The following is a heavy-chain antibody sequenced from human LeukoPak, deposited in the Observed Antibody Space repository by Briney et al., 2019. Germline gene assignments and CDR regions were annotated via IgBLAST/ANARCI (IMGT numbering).Heavy chain of an antibody. V-gene: IGHV3-21*01. CDR2: ISSSSSYI. D-gene: IGHD1-26*01. CDR1: GFTFSSYW. Sequence: PGGSLRLSCAASGFTFSSYWMNWVRQAPGKGLEWVSSISSSSSYIYYADSVKGRFTISRDNAKNSLYLQMNSLRAEDTAVYYCARVVALVGAEFDYWGQGTLVTVSS. CDR3: ARVVALVGAEFDY. J-gene: IGHJ4*02.